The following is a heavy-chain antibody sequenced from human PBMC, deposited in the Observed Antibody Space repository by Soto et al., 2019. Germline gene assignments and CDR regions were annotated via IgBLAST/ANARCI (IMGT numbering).Heavy chain of an antibody. Sequence: GGSLRLSCAASGFTVSSNYMSWVRQAPGKGLEWVSVIYSGGSTYYADSVKGRFTISRDNSKNTLYLQMNSLRAEDTAVYYCARDLTYYDILTGYPRVLWGQGTLVTVSS. D-gene: IGHD3-9*01. CDR2: IYSGGST. V-gene: IGHV3-53*01. CDR3: ARDLTYYDILTGYPRVL. J-gene: IGHJ4*02. CDR1: GFTVSSNY.